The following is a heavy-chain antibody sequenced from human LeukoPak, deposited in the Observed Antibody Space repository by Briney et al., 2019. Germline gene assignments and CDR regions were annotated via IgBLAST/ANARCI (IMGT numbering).Heavy chain of an antibody. D-gene: IGHD2-21*02. CDR1: GFTVNRTY. CDR3: VKGIVVVTARAFDY. CDR2: IYSGGAT. J-gene: IGHJ4*02. V-gene: IGHV3-66*01. Sequence: GGSLRLSCAASGFTVNRTYMSWVRQAPGRGLEWVSVIYSGGATYYSDSVKGRFTISRDNSKNTLYLQMNSLRAEDTAVYYCVKGIVVVTARAFDYWGQGTLVTVSS.